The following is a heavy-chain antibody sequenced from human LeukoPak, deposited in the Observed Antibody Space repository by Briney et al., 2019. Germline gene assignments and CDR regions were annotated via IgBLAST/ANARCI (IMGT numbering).Heavy chain of an antibody. V-gene: IGHV4-34*01. J-gene: IGHJ4*02. Sequence: MTSETLSLTCAVYGGSFSAYYWSWIRQPPGKGLEWIGNINHSGSTHYNPSLKSRVNISVDTSKNQFSLKVSSVTAADTAVYYCARRYPSVRGANLRPQEVRKYYFDYWGQGTLVTVSS. CDR3: ARRYPSVRGANLRPQEVRKYYFDY. CDR2: INHSGST. D-gene: IGHD3-10*01. CDR1: GGSFSAYY.